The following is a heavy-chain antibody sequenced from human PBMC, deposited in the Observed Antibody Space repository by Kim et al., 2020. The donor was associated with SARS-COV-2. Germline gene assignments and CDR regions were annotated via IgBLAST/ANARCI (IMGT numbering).Heavy chain of an antibody. V-gene: IGHV1-69*01. D-gene: IGHD2-2*01. Sequence: KFQGRVTITADESTSTAYMELSSLRSEDTAVYYCALQGYCSSTSCYAFDYWGQGTLVTVSS. J-gene: IGHJ4*02. CDR3: ALQGYCSSTSCYAFDY.